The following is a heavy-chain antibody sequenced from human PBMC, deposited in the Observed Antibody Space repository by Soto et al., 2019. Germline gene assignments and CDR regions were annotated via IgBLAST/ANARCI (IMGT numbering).Heavy chain of an antibody. J-gene: IGHJ6*02. D-gene: IGHD3-22*01. V-gene: IGHV4-59*01. CDR3: ARESYYYDSSGYTNGPHYYYYGMDV. CDR2: IYYSGST. CDR1: GGSISSYY. Sequence: PSETLSLTCTVSGGSISSYYWSWIRQPPGKGLEWIGYIYYSGSTNYNPSLKSRVTISVDTSKNQFSLKLSSVTAADTAVYYCARESYYYDSSGYTNGPHYYYYGMDVWGQGTTVTVSS.